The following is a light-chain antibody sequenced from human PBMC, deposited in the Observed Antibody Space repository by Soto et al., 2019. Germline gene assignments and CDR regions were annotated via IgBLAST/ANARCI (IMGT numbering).Light chain of an antibody. Sequence: DIQITQSPSSLSESVVDRVTITFLASQGINTYVAWYQQKPGKAPKLLVSAADTSQSGVPSRFSGSGSGTEFTPTINSLQPEDSATYYCHHLKGYPLNCGQGTRREIK. J-gene: IGKJ5*01. CDR1: QGINTY. CDR2: AAD. CDR3: HHLKGYPLN. V-gene: IGKV1-9*01.